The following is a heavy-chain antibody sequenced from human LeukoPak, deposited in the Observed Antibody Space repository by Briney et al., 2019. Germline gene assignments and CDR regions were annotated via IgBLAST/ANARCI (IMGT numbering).Heavy chain of an antibody. Sequence: PGGSLRLSCAASGFAFSSLYMHWVRQAPGKGLVWVSRINIDGSSTTYADSVKGRFTISRDNTKNTLYPQMNSLRAEDTAVYYCARAITLSRSPAYWGQGTLVTVSS. CDR3: ARAITLSRSPAY. CDR2: INIDGSST. CDR1: GFAFSSLY. V-gene: IGHV3-74*01. D-gene: IGHD1-14*01. J-gene: IGHJ4*02.